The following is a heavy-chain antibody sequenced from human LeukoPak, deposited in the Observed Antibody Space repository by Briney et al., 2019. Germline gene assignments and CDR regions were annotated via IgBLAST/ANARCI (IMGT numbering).Heavy chain of an antibody. J-gene: IGHJ4*02. CDR2: IYYTGST. CDR3: ATLTTALTASYLDA. Sequence: SETLSLTCTVSSGSIRSYYWSWIRQPPGKGLEWIGDIYYTGSTNYNPSLKSRVTISLDTSKNQFSLKLRSVTAADTAVYYCATLTTALTASYLDAWGQGTLVTVSS. CDR1: SGSIRSYY. V-gene: IGHV4-59*08. D-gene: IGHD4-17*01.